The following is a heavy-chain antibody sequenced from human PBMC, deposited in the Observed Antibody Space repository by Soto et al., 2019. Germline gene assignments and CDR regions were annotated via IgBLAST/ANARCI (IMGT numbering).Heavy chain of an antibody. D-gene: IGHD6-13*01. CDR2: IKQDGSEK. V-gene: IGHV3-7*03. J-gene: IGHJ4*02. CDR1: GFTFSSYW. Sequence: GGSLRLSCAASGFTFSSYWMSWVRQAPGKGLEWVANIKQDGSEKYYVDSVKGRFTISRDNAKNSLYLQMNSLRAEDTAVYYCASLLLFYSSSWSPFDYWGQGTLVTVSS. CDR3: ASLLLFYSSSWSPFDY.